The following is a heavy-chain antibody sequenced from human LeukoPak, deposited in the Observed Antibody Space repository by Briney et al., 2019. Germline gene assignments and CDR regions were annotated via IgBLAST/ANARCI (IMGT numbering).Heavy chain of an antibody. Sequence: SQTLSLTCTVSGGSISSGGYYWSWIRQHPGKGLEWIGYIYYSGSTYYNPSLKSRVTISVDTSKNQFSLKLSSVTAANTAVYYCARYIMPGPSGWFDPWGQGTLVTVSS. V-gene: IGHV4-31*03. D-gene: IGHD2-2*01. CDR2: IYYSGST. CDR3: ARYIMPGPSGWFDP. CDR1: GGSISSGGYY. J-gene: IGHJ5*02.